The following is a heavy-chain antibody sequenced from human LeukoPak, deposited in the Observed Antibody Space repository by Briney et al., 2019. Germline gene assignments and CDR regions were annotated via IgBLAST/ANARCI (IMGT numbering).Heavy chain of an antibody. CDR1: GFTFSTYG. CDR2: ISSSSSYI. D-gene: IGHD3-9*01. Sequence: PGGSLRLSCAATGFTFSTYGMHWVRQAPGKGLEWVSSISSSSSYIYYADSVKGRFTISRDNAKNSLYLQMNSLRAEDTAVYYCARDFVLRYFDSNWFDPWGQGTLVTVSS. V-gene: IGHV3-21*01. J-gene: IGHJ5*02. CDR3: ARDFVLRYFDSNWFDP.